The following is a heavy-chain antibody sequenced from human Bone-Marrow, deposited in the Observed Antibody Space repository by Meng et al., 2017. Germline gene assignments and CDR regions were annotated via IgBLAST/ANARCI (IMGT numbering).Heavy chain of an antibody. Sequence: ASVKVSCKASGYAFTDHYIHWVRQAPGQGLEWMGRINPNSGGTNYAQKFQGRVTMTRDTSISTAYMELSRLRSDDTAVYYCARKHPHIVGATRNYYYGMDVWGQGSTVTVSS. CDR2: INPNSGGT. J-gene: IGHJ6*02. CDR1: GYAFTDHY. D-gene: IGHD1-26*01. V-gene: IGHV1-2*06. CDR3: ARKHPHIVGATRNYYYGMDV.